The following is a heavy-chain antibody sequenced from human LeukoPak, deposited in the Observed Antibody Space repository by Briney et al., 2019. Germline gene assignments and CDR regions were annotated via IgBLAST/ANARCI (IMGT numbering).Heavy chain of an antibody. Sequence: ETLSLTCTVSGDSISSSYWSWVRQAPGKGLEWVSVISGSGGSTYSADSVKGRFTISRDNSKNTLYVQMNSLRAEDTAVYYCAKSPLIRGEYYFDYWGQGTLVTVSS. V-gene: IGHV3-23*01. D-gene: IGHD3-3*01. CDR3: AKSPLIRGEYYFDY. CDR1: GDSISSSY. J-gene: IGHJ4*02. CDR2: ISGSGGST.